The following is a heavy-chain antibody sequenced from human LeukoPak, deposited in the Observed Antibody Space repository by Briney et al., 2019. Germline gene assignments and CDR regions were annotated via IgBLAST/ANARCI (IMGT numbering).Heavy chain of an antibody. CDR1: GFTFSDYY. J-gene: IGHJ4*02. CDR3: ARDEGSGSYYNVDLFDY. D-gene: IGHD3-10*01. Sequence: GGSLRLSCAASGFTFSDYYMSWIRQAPGKGLEWVSYISSRGSTIYYADSVKGRFTISRDNAKKSLYLQMNSLRAEDTAVYYCARDEGSGSYYNVDLFDYWGQGTLVTVSS. V-gene: IGHV3-11*01. CDR2: ISSRGSTI.